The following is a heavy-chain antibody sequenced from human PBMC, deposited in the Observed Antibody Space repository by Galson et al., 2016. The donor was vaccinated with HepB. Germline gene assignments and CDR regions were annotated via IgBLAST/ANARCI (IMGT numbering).Heavy chain of an antibody. V-gene: IGHV1-3*04. CDR1: GYSFTTKA. CDR2: IYTGSGDT. CDR3: ARGGAAYDY. Sequence: SVKVSCKASGYSFTTKAMHWVRQAPGQRPEWMGWIYTGSGDTTYSPRFLGRVTFTRDTSASTAYMELSSRTSEDTAVYYCARGGAAYDYRGQGTLVSVSS. J-gene: IGHJ4*02. D-gene: IGHD2-15*01.